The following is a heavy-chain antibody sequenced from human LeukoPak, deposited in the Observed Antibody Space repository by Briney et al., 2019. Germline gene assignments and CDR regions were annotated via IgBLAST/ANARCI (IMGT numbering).Heavy chain of an antibody. V-gene: IGHV4-34*04. J-gene: IGHJ5*02. Sequence: PSEPLSLTCAVSGGSFSGYYWSWIRQPPGKGLEWVGEINHSGSNKNTPAINSRYTISVDTSKNQFSLKLSSVTAADVAVYYCARGWSDYIWECYRSQSQLNNWFDPWGQGTLVTVSS. D-gene: IGHD3-16*02. CDR1: GGSFSGYY. CDR2: INHSGSN. CDR3: ARGWSDYIWECYRSQSQLNNWFDP.